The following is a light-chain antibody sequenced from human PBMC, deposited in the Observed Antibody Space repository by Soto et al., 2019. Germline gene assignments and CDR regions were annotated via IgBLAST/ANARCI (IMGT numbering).Light chain of an antibody. CDR1: QSVLYSSNNKNY. CDR2: WAS. J-gene: IGKJ3*01. V-gene: IGKV4-1*01. Sequence: DIVLAQSPDSLAVSLGERATFNCKSSQSVLYSSNNKNYLAWYQQKPGQPPKLVIYWASTRESGVPDRFSGSGSGTDFTLTISSLQAEDVAVYYCQQYYTTPLPFGPGTKVDI. CDR3: QQYYTTPLP.